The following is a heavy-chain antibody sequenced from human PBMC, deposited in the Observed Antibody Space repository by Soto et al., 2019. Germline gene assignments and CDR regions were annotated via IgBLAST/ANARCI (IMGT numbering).Heavy chain of an antibody. CDR1: GYTFTSYG. CDR2: ISAYNGNT. J-gene: IGHJ4*02. D-gene: IGHD5-18*01. CDR3: ARVSGRIQLWARQIWDY. V-gene: IGHV1-18*04. Sequence: QVQLVQSGAEVKKPGASVKVSCKASGYTFTSYGISWVRQAPGQGLEWMGWISAYNGNTNYAQKLQGRVTMTTDTSTSTAYIELRSLRSDDTAVYYCARVSGRIQLWARQIWDYWGQGTLVTVSS.